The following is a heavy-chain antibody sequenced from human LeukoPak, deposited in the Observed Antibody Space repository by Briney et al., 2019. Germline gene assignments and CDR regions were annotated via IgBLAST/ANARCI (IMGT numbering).Heavy chain of an antibody. CDR1: GYTFTSYD. CDR3: ARVSSIAARRGDNYMDV. CDR2: MNPNSGNT. J-gene: IGHJ6*03. Sequence: EASVKVSCKASGYTFTSYDINWVRQATGQGLEGMGWMNPNSGNTGYAQKFQGRVTITRNTSISTAYMELSSLRSEDTAVYYCARVSSIAARRGDNYMDVWGKGTTVTVSS. V-gene: IGHV1-8*03. D-gene: IGHD6-6*01.